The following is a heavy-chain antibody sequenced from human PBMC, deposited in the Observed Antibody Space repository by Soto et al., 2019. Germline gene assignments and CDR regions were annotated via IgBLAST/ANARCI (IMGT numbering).Heavy chain of an antibody. CDR1: GFTFSSYA. V-gene: IGHV3-23*01. CDR2: ISGSGGST. D-gene: IGHD4-17*01. J-gene: IGHJ4*02. CDR3: AKHYGDYVGTFQYY. Sequence: EVQLLESGGGLVQPGGSLRLSCAASGFTFSSYAMSWVRQAPGKGLEWVSAISGSGGSTYYADSVKGRFTISRDNSKNPLYLQMNSLRAEDTAVYYCAKHYGDYVGTFQYYWGQGTLVTVSS.